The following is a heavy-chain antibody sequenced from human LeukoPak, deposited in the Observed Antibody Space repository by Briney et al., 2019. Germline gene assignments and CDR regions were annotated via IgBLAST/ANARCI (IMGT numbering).Heavy chain of an antibody. CDR3: ARGGYYYDSSGYYSFDY. V-gene: IGHV3-30-3*01. D-gene: IGHD3-22*01. CDR1: GFTFSSYA. Sequence: PGRSLRLSCAASGFTFSSYAMHWVRQAPGKGLEWVAVISYDGSNKYYADSVKGRFTIYRDNSKNTLYLQMNSLRAEVTAVYYCARGGYYYDSSGYYSFDYWGQGTLVTVSS. CDR2: ISYDGSNK. J-gene: IGHJ4*02.